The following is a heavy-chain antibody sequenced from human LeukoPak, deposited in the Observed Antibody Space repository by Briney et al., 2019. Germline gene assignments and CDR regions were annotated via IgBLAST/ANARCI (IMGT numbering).Heavy chain of an antibody. CDR2: INKDGSEK. CDR1: GFTFSSYW. J-gene: IGHJ4*02. V-gene: IGHV3-7*01. D-gene: IGHD3-10*01. CDR3: ARPYYYSSGSHPF. Sequence: PGGSLRLSCAASGFTFSSYWMTWVRQAPGKGLEWVANINKDGSEKNYVDSVKGRFTTFRDNAKNSLYLHMNSLRAEDTAMYCCARPYYYSSGSHPFWGQGTLVTVSS.